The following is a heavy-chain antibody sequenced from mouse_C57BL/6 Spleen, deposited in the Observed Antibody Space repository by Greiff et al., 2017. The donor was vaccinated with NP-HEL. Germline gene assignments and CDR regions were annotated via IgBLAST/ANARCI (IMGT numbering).Heavy chain of an antibody. CDR2: IYPGDGDT. CDR3: ARSTYDGYFDY. V-gene: IGHV1-80*01. J-gene: IGHJ2*01. CDR1: GYAFSSYW. Sequence: VQLQQSGAELVKPGASVKISCKASGYAFSSYWMNWVKQRPGKGLEWIGQIYPGDGDTNYNGKFKGKATLTADKYSSTAYMRLSSLTSEDSAVYFCARSTYDGYFDYWGQGTTLTVSS. D-gene: IGHD2-3*01.